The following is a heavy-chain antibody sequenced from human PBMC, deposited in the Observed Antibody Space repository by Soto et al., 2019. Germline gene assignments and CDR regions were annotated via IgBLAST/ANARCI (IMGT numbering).Heavy chain of an antibody. Sequence: EVQLVESGGGLVQPGGSLRLSCAASGFTFSSYEMNWVRQAPGKGLEWVSYISSSSSTIYYADSVKGRFTISRDNAKNSLYLQMNSLGAEDTAVYYCARFLSIGTNTWDYFEYWGQGALVTVSS. V-gene: IGHV3-48*03. CDR3: ARFLSIGTNTWDYFEY. D-gene: IGHD1-26*01. CDR1: GFTFSSYE. J-gene: IGHJ4*02. CDR2: ISSSSSTI.